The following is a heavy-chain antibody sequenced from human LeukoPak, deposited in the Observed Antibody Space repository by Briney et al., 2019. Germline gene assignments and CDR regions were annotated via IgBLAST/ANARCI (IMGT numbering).Heavy chain of an antibody. V-gene: IGHV4-39*07. Sequence: SETLSLTCTVSGGSISSSSYYWSWIRQPPGKGLEWIGEINHSGSTNYNPSLKSRVTISVDTSKNQFSLKLSSVTAADTAVYYCARSSPLGYCSGGSCYSGPKPYYYYYYMDVWGKGTTVTVSS. J-gene: IGHJ6*03. CDR3: ARSSPLGYCSGGSCYSGPKPYYYYYYMDV. CDR2: INHSGST. CDR1: GGSISSSSYY. D-gene: IGHD2-15*01.